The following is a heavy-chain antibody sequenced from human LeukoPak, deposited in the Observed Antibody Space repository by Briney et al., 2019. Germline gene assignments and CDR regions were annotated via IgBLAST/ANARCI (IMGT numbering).Heavy chain of an antibody. CDR2: ISTSGGST. D-gene: IGHD3-10*01. V-gene: IGHV3-23*01. Sequence: GGSLRLSCAASGFTFSSHAMTWVRQAPGKGLEWVSAISTSGGSTYYAESVKGRFTISRDNSKNTLSPQMNSLRVEDTAVYYCAKDLPGWVWFGKWGQGSLVTVSS. CDR3: AKDLPGWVWFGK. CDR1: GFTFSSHA. J-gene: IGHJ4*02.